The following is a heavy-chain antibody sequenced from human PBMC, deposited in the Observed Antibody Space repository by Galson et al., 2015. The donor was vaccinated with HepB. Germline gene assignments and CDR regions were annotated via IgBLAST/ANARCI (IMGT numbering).Heavy chain of an antibody. D-gene: IGHD3-22*01. Sequence: SVKVSCKASGYTFTSYDINWVRQATGQGLEWMGWTNPNSGNTGYAQKFQGRVTMTRNTSISTAYMELSSLRSEDTAVYYCARHFTNYYDSSGYYYYYYYGMDVWGQGTTVTVSS. CDR2: TNPNSGNT. J-gene: IGHJ6*02. CDR1: GYTFTSYD. V-gene: IGHV1-8*01. CDR3: ARHFTNYYDSSGYYYYYYYGMDV.